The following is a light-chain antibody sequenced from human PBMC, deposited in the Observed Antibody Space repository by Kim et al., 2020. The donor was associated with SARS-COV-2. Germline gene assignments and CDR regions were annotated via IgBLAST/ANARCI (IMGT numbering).Light chain of an antibody. V-gene: IGKV1-39*01. CDR3: HQSYNTPFT. CDR2: GAS. Sequence: DIQMTQSPSSLSASVGDRVTITCRAGQTVTTYLNWFQQKPGKAPKLLIYGASTLDSGVPSRFSGSGSGTDFTLTISSLQPEDFATYYCHQSYNTPFTFGPGTKVDIK. J-gene: IGKJ3*01. CDR1: QTVTTY.